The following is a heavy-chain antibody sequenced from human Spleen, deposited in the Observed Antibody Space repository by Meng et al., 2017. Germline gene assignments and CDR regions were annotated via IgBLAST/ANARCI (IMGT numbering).Heavy chain of an antibody. J-gene: IGHJ6*02. V-gene: IGHV1-69*02. CDR1: GGTFSSYT. Sequence: SVKVSCKASGGTFSSYTISWVRQAPGQGLEWMGRIIPILGIANYAQKFQGRVTITADKSTSTAYMELSSLRSEDTAVYYCARVGDGYNYGPYYYYGMDVWGQGTTVTGSS. D-gene: IGHD5-24*01. CDR2: IIPILGIA. CDR3: ARVGDGYNYGPYYYYGMDV.